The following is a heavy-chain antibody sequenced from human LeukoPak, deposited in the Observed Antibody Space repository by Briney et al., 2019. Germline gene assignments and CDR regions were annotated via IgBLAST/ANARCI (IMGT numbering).Heavy chain of an antibody. CDR3: ARDPSSSYYYYMDV. V-gene: IGHV4-4*07. J-gene: IGHJ6*03. D-gene: IGHD6-6*01. CDR1: GGSISSYC. CDR2: IYTSGST. Sequence: SETLSLTCTVSGGSISSYCWSWIRQPAGKGLEWIGRIYTSGSTNYNPSLKSRVTISVDKSKNQFSLKLNSVTAADTAVYYCARDPSSSYYYYMDVWGKGTTVTVSS.